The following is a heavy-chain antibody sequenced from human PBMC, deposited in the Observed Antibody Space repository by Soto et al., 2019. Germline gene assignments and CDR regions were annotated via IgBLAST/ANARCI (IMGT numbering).Heavy chain of an antibody. CDR2: IKQDGSEK. V-gene: IGHV3-7*05. CDR1: GFTFSSYW. CDR3: ARDSRYSYVDVDYYYGMDV. J-gene: IGHJ6*02. D-gene: IGHD5-18*01. Sequence: PGGSLRLSCAASGFTFSSYWMSWVRQAPGKGLEWVANIKQDGSEKYYVDSVKGRFTISRDNAKNSLYLQMNSLRAEDTAVYYCARDSRYSYVDVDYYYGMDVWGQGTTVTVSS.